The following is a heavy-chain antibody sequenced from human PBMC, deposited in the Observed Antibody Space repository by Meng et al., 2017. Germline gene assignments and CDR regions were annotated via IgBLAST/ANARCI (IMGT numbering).Heavy chain of an antibody. D-gene: IGHD4-17*01. V-gene: IGHV1-18*01. CDR1: GYTFTSYG. Sequence: QVKRFESGAEVKKPGASVKVSCKASGYTFTSYGISWVRQAPGQGLEWMGWISAYNGNTNYAQKLQGRVTMTTDTSTSTAYMELRSLRSDDTAVYYCARGGSRYYGDYNWYFDLWGRGTLVTVSS. CDR2: ISAYNGNT. CDR3: ARGGSRYYGDYNWYFDL. J-gene: IGHJ2*01.